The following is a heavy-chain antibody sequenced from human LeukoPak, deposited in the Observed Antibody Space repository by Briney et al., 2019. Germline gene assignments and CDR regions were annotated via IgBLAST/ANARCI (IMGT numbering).Heavy chain of an antibody. CDR1: GFTFSSYA. CDR2: ISGSGGST. J-gene: IGHJ4*02. CDR3: ARLWIQLRDY. Sequence: GGSLRLSCAASGFTFSSYAMSWVRQAPGKGLEWVSAISGSGGSTYYADSVKGRFTISRDNSKNTLYLQMNSLRAEDTTVYYCARLWIQLRDYWGQGTLVTVSS. V-gene: IGHV3-23*01. D-gene: IGHD5-18*01.